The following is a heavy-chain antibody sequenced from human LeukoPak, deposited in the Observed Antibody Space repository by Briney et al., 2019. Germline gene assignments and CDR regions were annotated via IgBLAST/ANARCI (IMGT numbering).Heavy chain of an antibody. CDR2: ISAYNGNT. D-gene: IGHD3-22*01. J-gene: IGHJ3*02. V-gene: IGHV1-18*01. Sequence: ASVKVSCKASGYTFTSYGISWVRQAPGQGLEWMGWISAYNGNTNYAQKLQGRVTMTTDTSTSTAHMELRSLRSDDTAVYYCARVDTRITMIVVVTIDAFDIWGQGTMVTVSS. CDR1: GYTFTSYG. CDR3: ARVDTRITMIVVVTIDAFDI.